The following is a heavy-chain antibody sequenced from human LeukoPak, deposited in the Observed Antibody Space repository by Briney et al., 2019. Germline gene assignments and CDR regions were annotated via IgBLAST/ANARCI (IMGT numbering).Heavy chain of an antibody. CDR1: GYTFTGYY. J-gene: IGHJ4*02. V-gene: IGHV1-2*06. Sequence: ASVKVSCKASGYTFTGYYMHWVRQAPGQGLEWMGRINPNSGGTNYAQKFQGRVTMTRDTSISTAYMELSRLRSDDTAVYYCASWGTGDYYYGSGGFDYWGQGTLVTVSS. CDR3: ASWGTGDYYYGSGGFDY. D-gene: IGHD3-10*01. CDR2: INPNSGGT.